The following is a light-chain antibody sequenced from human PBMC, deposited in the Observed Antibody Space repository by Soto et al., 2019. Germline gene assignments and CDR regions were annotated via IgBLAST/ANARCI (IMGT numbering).Light chain of an antibody. J-gene: IGKJ4*01. CDR1: QYIGRY. Sequence: DLQMTQSPSSLSASVGARVTITCRAGQYIGRYLNWYQQKPGKAPKLLIYAASSLESGVPSRFSGIVSGTDFILTIRSLQPEDFATYYGQQYNSYSPLTFGGGTKVEIK. CDR3: QQYNSYSPLT. V-gene: IGKV1-5*01. CDR2: AAS.